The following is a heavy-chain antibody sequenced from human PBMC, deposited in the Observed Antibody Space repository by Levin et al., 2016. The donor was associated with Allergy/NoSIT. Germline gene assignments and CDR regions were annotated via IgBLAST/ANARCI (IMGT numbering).Heavy chain of an antibody. J-gene: IGHJ4*02. D-gene: IGHD3-9*01. CDR3: AEGGYDILSYFDY. V-gene: IGHV3-30*04. CDR2: ISYDGSNK. Sequence: VRQMPGKGLEWVAVISYDGSNKYYADSVKGRFTISRDNSKNTLYLQMNSLRAEDTAVYYCAEGGYDILSYFDYWGQGTLVTVSS.